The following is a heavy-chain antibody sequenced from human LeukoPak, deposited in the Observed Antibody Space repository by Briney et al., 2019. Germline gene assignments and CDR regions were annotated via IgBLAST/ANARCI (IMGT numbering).Heavy chain of an antibody. J-gene: IGHJ3*02. CDR2: IYPGDSDI. V-gene: IGHV5-51*01. Sequence: GESLKISCKGSGYSFTSYWIGWVRQMPGKGLEWMGIIYPGDSDIRYSPSFEGQVTISADKSITTAYLQWSSLKASDTAMYYCARPGVKYSDCGSDAFDIWGQGTMVTVSS. CDR3: ARPGVKYSDCGSDAFDI. CDR1: GYSFTSYW. D-gene: IGHD2-21*02.